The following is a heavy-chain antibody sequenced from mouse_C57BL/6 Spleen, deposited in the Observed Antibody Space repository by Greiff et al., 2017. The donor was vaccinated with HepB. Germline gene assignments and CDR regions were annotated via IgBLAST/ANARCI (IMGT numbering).Heavy chain of an antibody. V-gene: IGHV1-42*01. CDR2: INPRTVGT. CDR1: GYSFTGYY. J-gene: IGHJ1*03. D-gene: IGHD4-1*01. CDR3: ARGLGGYFDV. Sequence: EVQLQQSGPELVKPGASVKISCKASGYSFTGYYMNWVKQSPEKSLEWIGEINPRTVGTTYNQKFKAKATLTVDKSSSTAYMQLKSLTSEDSAVYYCARGLGGYFDVWGTGTTVTVSS.